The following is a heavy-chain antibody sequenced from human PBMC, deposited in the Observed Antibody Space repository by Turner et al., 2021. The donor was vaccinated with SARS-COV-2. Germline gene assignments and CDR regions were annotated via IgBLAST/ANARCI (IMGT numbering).Heavy chain of an antibody. Sequence: EVQLVESGGGLVKPGRPLRPSGAASGFTFSSYSMNWVRQAPGKGLEWVSSISSSSSYIYYADSVKGRFTISRDNAKNSLYLQMNSLRAEDTAVYYCARDCSIPSCEAWGQGTLVTVSS. CDR3: ARDCSIPSCEA. D-gene: IGHD2-2*01. CDR1: GFTFSSYS. V-gene: IGHV3-21*01. J-gene: IGHJ5*02. CDR2: ISSSSSYI.